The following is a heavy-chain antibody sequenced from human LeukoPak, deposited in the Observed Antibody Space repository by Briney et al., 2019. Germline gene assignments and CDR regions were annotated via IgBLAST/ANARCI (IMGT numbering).Heavy chain of an antibody. D-gene: IGHD3-22*01. V-gene: IGHV1-18*01. CDR3: AREAYYYDSSGYYGRGELCYFDY. Sequence: ASVNVSFKASGYTFTIYGISWVRQAPGQGLEWMGWISAYNGNTNYSQKLQGRVTMTTDTSTSTAYMELSRLRSDDTAVYYCAREAYYYDSSGYYGRGELCYFDYWGQGTLVTVSS. J-gene: IGHJ4*02. CDR2: ISAYNGNT. CDR1: GYTFTIYG.